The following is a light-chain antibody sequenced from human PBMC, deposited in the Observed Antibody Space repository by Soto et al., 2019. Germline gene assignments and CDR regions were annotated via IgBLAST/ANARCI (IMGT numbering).Light chain of an antibody. CDR2: EVN. CDR1: SSDVGGYKS. J-gene: IGLJ1*01. CDR3: SSYTSSATLV. V-gene: IGLV2-14*01. Sequence: QSALTQPASVSGSPGQSITISCTGTSSDVGGYKSVSWYQQHPAKAPKLLIYEVNNRPSGVSNRFSGSKSGNTASLTISGLQAEDEATYFCSSYTSSATLVFGTETKLTVL.